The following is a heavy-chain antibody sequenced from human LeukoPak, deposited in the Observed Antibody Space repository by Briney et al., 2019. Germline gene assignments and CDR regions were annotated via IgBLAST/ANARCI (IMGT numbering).Heavy chain of an antibody. D-gene: IGHD2-2*01. CDR2: INPNSGGT. CDR3: ARGDIVVTGGFDY. V-gene: IGHV1-2*02. J-gene: IGHJ4*02. Sequence: ASVRVSFKASGYTFTGYYMHWVRQAPGQGLEWMGWINPNSGGTNYAQKFQGRVTMTRDTSISTAYMELSRLRSDDTAVYYCARGDIVVTGGFDYWGQGTLVTVSS. CDR1: GYTFTGYY.